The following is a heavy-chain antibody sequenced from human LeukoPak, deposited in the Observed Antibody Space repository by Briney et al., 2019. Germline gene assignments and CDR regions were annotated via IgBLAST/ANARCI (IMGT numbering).Heavy chain of an antibody. CDR3: ARVRSSGFYYFDY. J-gene: IGHJ4*02. D-gene: IGHD6-19*01. CDR1: GFTVSSNY. V-gene: IGHV3-66*01. Sequence: GGSLRLSCAVSGFTVSSNYMSWVRQAPGKGLEWVSVTYSGGSTYYADSVKGRFTISRDNSKNTLYLQMNSLRAEDTAVYYCARVRSSGFYYFDYWGQGTLVTVSS. CDR2: TYSGGST.